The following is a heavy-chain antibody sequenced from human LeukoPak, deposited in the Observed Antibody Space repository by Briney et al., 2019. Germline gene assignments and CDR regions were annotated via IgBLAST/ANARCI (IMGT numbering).Heavy chain of an antibody. CDR2: IYPDDSDT. CDR1: GYSFSTYW. D-gene: IGHD6-19*01. J-gene: IGHJ6*02. V-gene: IGHV5-51*01. CDR3: ARLDSAGYSSGWYGMDV. Sequence: GESLKISCKGSGYSFSTYWIAWVRQTPGKGLEWMGIIYPDDSDTRYSPSFQGQVTISADKSISTAYLQWDSLKASDTAMYYCARLDSAGYSSGWYGMDVWGQGTTVTVSS.